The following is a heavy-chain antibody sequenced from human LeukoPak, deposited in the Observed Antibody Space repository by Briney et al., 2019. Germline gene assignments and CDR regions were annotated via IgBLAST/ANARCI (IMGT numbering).Heavy chain of an antibody. CDR3: ARDEYSSSPGYFDY. CDR1: GFTFSSYS. D-gene: IGHD6-6*01. Sequence: NAGGSLRLSCAASGFTFSSYSMNWVRQAPGKGLEWVSCISVSSSYKYYADPVKGRFTISRDDAKNSLYLQMNSLRAEDTAVYYCARDEYSSSPGYFDYWGQGTLVTVSS. CDR2: ISVSSSYK. J-gene: IGHJ4*02. V-gene: IGHV3-21*01.